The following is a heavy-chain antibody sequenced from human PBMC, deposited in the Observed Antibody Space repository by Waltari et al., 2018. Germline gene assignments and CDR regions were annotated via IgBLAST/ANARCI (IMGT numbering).Heavy chain of an antibody. CDR2: ISSSSSYI. V-gene: IGHV3-21*01. Sequence: EVQLVESGGGLVKPGGSLRLSCAASGFTFSSYSMNWVRQAPGKGLEWVSSISSSSSYIYYADSVKGRFTISRDNAKNSLYLQMNSLRAEDTAVYYCAREAAAAGSGLCDYWGQGTLVTVSS. D-gene: IGHD6-13*01. CDR1: GFTFSSYS. J-gene: IGHJ4*02. CDR3: AREAAAAGSGLCDY.